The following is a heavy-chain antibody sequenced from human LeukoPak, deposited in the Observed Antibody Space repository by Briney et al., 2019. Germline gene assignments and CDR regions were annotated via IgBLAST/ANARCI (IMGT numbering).Heavy chain of an antibody. CDR1: GFTFNDYA. J-gene: IGHJ4*02. D-gene: IGHD3-22*01. CDR3: AKDFYDSSGSRYDY. Sequence: GRSLRLSCTASGFTFNDYAMHWVRQAPGKGLEWVSGISWNTDAIVYADSVRGRFTISRDNSKNTLFMQMNSLRAEDTAVYYCAKDFYDSSGSRYDYWGQGTLVTVSS. CDR2: ISWNTDAI. V-gene: IGHV3-9*01.